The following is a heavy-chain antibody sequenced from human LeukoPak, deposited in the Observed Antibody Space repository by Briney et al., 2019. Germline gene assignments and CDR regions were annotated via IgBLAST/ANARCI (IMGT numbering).Heavy chain of an antibody. CDR2: IWFDGSKR. Sequence: PGGSLRLSCAASGFTFSSYAMSWVRQAPGKGLEWLAVIWFDGSKRYYADSVKGRFTISRDNSKNSLYLQMNSLRAEDTAVYYCATYSSLNRREFQFWGQGTLLTVSS. CDR3: ATYSSLNRREFQF. CDR1: GFTFSSYA. V-gene: IGHV3-33*08. J-gene: IGHJ1*01. D-gene: IGHD3-22*01.